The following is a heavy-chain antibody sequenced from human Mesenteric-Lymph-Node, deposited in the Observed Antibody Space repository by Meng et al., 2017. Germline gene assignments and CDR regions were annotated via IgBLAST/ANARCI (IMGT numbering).Heavy chain of an antibody. CDR3: ARGGVVVTPEYFQH. CDR1: GFTFDDYG. V-gene: IGHV3-20*04. Sequence: LSLTCAASGFTFDDYGMSWVRQAPGKGLEWVSGINWNGGSTGYADSVKGRFTISRDNAKNSLYLQMNSLRAEDTALYYCARGGVVVTPEYFQHWGQGTPVTVSS. D-gene: IGHD2-21*02. CDR2: INWNGGST. J-gene: IGHJ1*01.